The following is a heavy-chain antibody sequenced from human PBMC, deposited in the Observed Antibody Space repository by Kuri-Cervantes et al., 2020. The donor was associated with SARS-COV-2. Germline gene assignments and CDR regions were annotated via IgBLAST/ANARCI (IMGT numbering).Heavy chain of an antibody. CDR3: AKKGDYSNYAERPHYYYYYMDV. Sequence: GGSLRLSCAASGFTFSSYWMSWVRQAPGKGLEWVASIKQDGSEKYYVDSVKGRFTISRDNAKNSLYLQMNSLRAEDTAVYYCAKKGDYSNYAERPHYYYYYMDVWGKGTTVTVSS. CDR1: GFTFSSYW. J-gene: IGHJ6*03. V-gene: IGHV3-7*01. D-gene: IGHD4-11*01. CDR2: IKQDGSEK.